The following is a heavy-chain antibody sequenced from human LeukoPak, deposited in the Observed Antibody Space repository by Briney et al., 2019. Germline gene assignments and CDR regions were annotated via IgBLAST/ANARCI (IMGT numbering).Heavy chain of an antibody. D-gene: IGHD6-25*01. CDR2: IYPRDSDT. Sequence: GESLKISCKGSGYKFTNYWIAWVRQMPGQGLEWLGIIYPRDSDTRYSPSFQGQVTISVDTSTDTAYLQWSSLRASDTAMYYCARLLAAPYYINYRGQGTLVTVSS. J-gene: IGHJ4*02. CDR3: ARLLAAPYYINY. CDR1: GYKFTNYW. V-gene: IGHV5-51*01.